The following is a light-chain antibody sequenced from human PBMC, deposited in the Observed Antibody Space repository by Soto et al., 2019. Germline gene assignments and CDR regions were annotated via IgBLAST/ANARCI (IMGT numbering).Light chain of an antibody. V-gene: IGKV1-12*01. Sequence: DIQMTQSPSSVSASIGDTVTITCRASQGISSWLAWYQQKPGKAPKLLIYGASTLQSGVPSRFSGSGSGTDFTLTISSLQPEDFATYFCQRAKAFPLTFGGGTKVEIK. CDR3: QRAKAFPLT. CDR2: GAS. CDR1: QGISSW. J-gene: IGKJ4*01.